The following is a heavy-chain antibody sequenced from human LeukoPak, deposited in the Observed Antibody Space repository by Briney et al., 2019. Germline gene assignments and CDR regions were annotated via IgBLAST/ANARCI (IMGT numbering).Heavy chain of an antibody. D-gene: IGHD3-10*01. CDR2: ISYDGSNK. J-gene: IGHJ6*04. CDR3: AHTHLTLWFGELLPKRGMDV. CDR1: GFTFSSYG. V-gene: IGHV3-30*03. Sequence: QAERSLRLSCAASGFTFSSYGMHWVRQAPGKGLEWVAVISYDGSNKYYADSVKGRFTISRDNSKNTLYLQMNSLRAEDTAVYYCAHTHLTLWFGELLPKRGMDVWGKGTTVTVSS.